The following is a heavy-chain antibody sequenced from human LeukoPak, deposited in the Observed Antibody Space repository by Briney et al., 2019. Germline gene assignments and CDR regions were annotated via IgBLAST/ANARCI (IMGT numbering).Heavy chain of an antibody. V-gene: IGHV3-21*01. CDR2: ISSSSSYI. Sequence: GGSLRLSCAASGFTFSSYSMNWVRQAPGKGLEWVSSISSSSSYIYYADSVKGRFTISRDNAKNSLYLQMNSLRAEDTAVYYCARGVSSVVVPAAIDAFDIWGQGTMDTVSS. CDR1: GFTFSSYS. CDR3: ARGVSSVVVPAAIDAFDI. J-gene: IGHJ3*02. D-gene: IGHD2-2*01.